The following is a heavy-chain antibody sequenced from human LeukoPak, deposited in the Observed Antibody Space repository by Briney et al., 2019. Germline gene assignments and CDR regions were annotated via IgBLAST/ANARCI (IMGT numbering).Heavy chain of an antibody. V-gene: IGHV3-23*01. Sequence: GGSLRLSCAASGFTFSSYAMSWVRQAPGKGLEWVSAISGSGGSTYYADSVKGRFTISRDNSKNTLYLQTNSLRAEDTAVYYCAKDLYGDYPYGMDVWGQGTTVTVSS. CDR1: GFTFSSYA. J-gene: IGHJ6*02. D-gene: IGHD4-17*01. CDR3: AKDLYGDYPYGMDV. CDR2: ISGSGGST.